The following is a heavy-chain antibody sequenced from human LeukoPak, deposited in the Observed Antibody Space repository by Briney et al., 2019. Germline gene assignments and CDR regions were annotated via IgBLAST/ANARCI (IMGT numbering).Heavy chain of an antibody. D-gene: IGHD2-15*01. V-gene: IGHV3-30-3*01. Sequence: GGSLRLSCAASGFTFSSYAMHWVRQAPGKGLGWVAVISYDGSNKYYADSVKGRFTISRDNSKNTLYLQMNSLRAEDTAVYYCARDSVGYCSGGSCYLTYYYYGMDVWGQGTTATVSS. CDR1: GFTFSSYA. J-gene: IGHJ6*02. CDR3: ARDSVGYCSGGSCYLTYYYYGMDV. CDR2: ISYDGSNK.